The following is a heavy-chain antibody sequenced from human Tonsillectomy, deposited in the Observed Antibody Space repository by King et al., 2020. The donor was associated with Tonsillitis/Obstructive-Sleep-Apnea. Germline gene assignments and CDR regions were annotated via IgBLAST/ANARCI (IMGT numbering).Heavy chain of an antibody. CDR1: GYSFTNYW. J-gene: IGHJ6*02. CDR3: ARHDHCSITTCYEGAYYYGLDV. D-gene: IGHD2-2*01. V-gene: IGHV5-51*01. CDR2: IYPGDSDT. Sequence: VQLVESGAEVKKPGESLKISCQGSGYSFTNYWIGWVRQMPGKGLEWMGIIYPGDSDTRYSPSFQGQVTISADKSISTAYLQWSSLKASDTAIYYCARHDHCSITTCYEGAYYYGLDVWGQGTTVTVSS.